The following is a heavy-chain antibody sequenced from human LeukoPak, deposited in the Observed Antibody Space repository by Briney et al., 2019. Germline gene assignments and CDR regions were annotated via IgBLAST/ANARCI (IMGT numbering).Heavy chain of an antibody. CDR3: ARRNTADASIDF. CDR2: IFYSGSN. V-gene: IGHV4-59*08. CDR1: GGSIIDHW. D-gene: IGHD2/OR15-2a*01. Sequence: SETLSLTCTVSGGSIIDHWRSWIRQPPGKGLEWIGDIFYSGSNNHNPSLKSRLSISLDTSKNQFPLKLSSVTAADTAMYYCARRNTADASIDFWGQATLVIASS. J-gene: IGHJ4*02.